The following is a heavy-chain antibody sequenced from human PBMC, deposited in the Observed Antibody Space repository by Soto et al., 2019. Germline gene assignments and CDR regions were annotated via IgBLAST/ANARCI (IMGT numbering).Heavy chain of an antibody. CDR1: GFTFSSYA. Sequence: SGGSLRLSCAASGFTFSSYAKSWVRQAPGKGLEWVSAISGSGGSTYYADSVEGRFTISRDNSKNTLYLQMNSLRAEDTAVYYCAKDRGSPYYYDSSGYFWGQRTLVTVSS. CDR3: AKDRGSPYYYDSSGYF. J-gene: IGHJ4*02. V-gene: IGHV3-23*01. D-gene: IGHD3-22*01. CDR2: ISGSGGST.